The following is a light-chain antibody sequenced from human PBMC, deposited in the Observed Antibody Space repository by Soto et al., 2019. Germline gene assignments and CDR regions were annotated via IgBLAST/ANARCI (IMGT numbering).Light chain of an antibody. Sequence: QSVLTQPPSVSGAPGQRVTISCTGSSSNIGGGYDVHWYQQLPGTAPKLLIYRNSNRPSGVPDRVSGSKSGTSASLAITGLQDEDEADYYCQSYDSSLSGSVFGGGTKLTVL. CDR3: QSYDSSLSGSV. V-gene: IGLV1-40*01. J-gene: IGLJ3*02. CDR1: SSNIGGGYD. CDR2: RNS.